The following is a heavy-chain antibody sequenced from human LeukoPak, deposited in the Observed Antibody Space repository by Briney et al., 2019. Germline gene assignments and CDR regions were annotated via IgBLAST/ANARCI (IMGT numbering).Heavy chain of an antibody. J-gene: IGHJ4*02. CDR2: IYYSGST. CDR3: ARLTGMFRGVIYYFDY. V-gene: IGHV4-59*08. D-gene: IGHD3-10*01. Sequence: SETLSLTCTVSGGSISRYYWSWIRQPPGKGLEWIGYIYYSGSTNYNPSLKSRVTISVDTSKNQFSLKLNSLTASDTAVYYCARLTGMFRGVIYYFDYWGQGTLVSVSS. CDR1: GGSISRYY.